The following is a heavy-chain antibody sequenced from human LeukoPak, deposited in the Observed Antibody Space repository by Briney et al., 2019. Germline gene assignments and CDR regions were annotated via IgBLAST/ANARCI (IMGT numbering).Heavy chain of an antibody. CDR3: ARDFGGLGSGYFDLDY. V-gene: IGHV1-46*01. D-gene: IGHD3-9*01. CDR1: GYTFTSYY. Sequence: ASVKVSCKASGYTFTSYYMHWVRQAPGQGLEWMGIINPSGGSTSYAQEFQGRVTMTRDTSTSTVYMELSSLRSEDTAVYYCARDFGGLGSGYFDLDYWGQGTLVTVSS. CDR2: INPSGGST. J-gene: IGHJ4*02.